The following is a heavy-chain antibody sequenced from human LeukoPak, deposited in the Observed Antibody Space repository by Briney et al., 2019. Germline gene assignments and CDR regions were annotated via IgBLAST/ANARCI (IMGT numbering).Heavy chain of an antibody. CDR1: GGSFSGYY. Sequence: SETLSLTCAVYGGSFSGYYWSWIRQPPGKGLEWIGEINHSGSTNYNPSLKSRVTISVDTSKNQFSLKLSSVTAADTAVYYCARTHLGTPDYGDYWGQGTLVTVSS. CDR2: INHSGST. V-gene: IGHV4-34*01. J-gene: IGHJ4*02. D-gene: IGHD3-10*01. CDR3: ARTHLGTPDYGDY.